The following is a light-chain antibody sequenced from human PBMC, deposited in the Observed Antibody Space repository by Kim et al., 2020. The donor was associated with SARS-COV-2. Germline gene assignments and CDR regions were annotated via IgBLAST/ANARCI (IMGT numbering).Light chain of an antibody. Sequence: SELTQDPAVSVALGQTVRITCQGDSLRSYYATWYQQRPRQAPVLVIYGRNNRPSGIPDRFSGSSSGNTASLTISGAQAEDEADFYCQSRDSGGNVLFGGGTQLTVL. V-gene: IGLV3-19*01. CDR3: QSRDSGGNVL. CDR2: GRN. J-gene: IGLJ2*01. CDR1: SLRSYY.